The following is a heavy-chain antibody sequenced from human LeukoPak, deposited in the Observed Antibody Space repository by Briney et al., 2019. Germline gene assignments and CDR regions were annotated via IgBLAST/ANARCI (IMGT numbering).Heavy chain of an antibody. D-gene: IGHD1-26*01. Sequence: PGGSLRLSCAASGFTFSDHYMDWVRQAPGKGLEWVGRTRNKVNSYTTEYAASVKGRFTITRDDTKNSLYLQMNSLKTEDTAVYYCATRSGSYGPGFDYWGQGTLVTVSS. V-gene: IGHV3-72*01. CDR2: TRNKVNSYTT. CDR3: ATRSGSYGPGFDY. CDR1: GFTFSDHY. J-gene: IGHJ4*02.